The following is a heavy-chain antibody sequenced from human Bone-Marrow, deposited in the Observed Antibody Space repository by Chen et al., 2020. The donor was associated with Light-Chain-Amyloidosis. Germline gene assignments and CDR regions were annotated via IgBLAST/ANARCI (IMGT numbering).Heavy chain of an antibody. Sequence: EAHLVESGGGLVQPGGSLRLPCAASGVTFSRYWVGGDRQAPGQGLEGVAKVKPEGNEPFHVDSVKVRFAISRDNSKNSLSLQMKSLRAGDTAVYFWGTEGGGAYDHWGQGTLVTVSS. CDR1: GVTFSRYW. V-gene: IGHV3-7*05. D-gene: IGHD3-16*01. CDR2: VKPEGNEP. CDR3: GTEGGGAYDH. J-gene: IGHJ4*02.